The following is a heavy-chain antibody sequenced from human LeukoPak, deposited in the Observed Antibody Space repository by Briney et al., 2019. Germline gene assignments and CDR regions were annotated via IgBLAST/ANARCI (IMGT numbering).Heavy chain of an antibody. V-gene: IGHV4-30-2*01. J-gene: IGHJ4*02. CDR1: SGSINSGGYS. CDR3: ARLFDSSGYYHFDY. Sequence: SETLSLTRAVSSGSINSGGYSWSWIRQPPGKGLEYIAYISHSGSTYYNSSLKTRVTISKDRSKNQFSLKLSSVTAADTAVYYCARLFDSSGYYHFDYWGQGILVTVSS. CDR2: ISHSGST. D-gene: IGHD3-22*01.